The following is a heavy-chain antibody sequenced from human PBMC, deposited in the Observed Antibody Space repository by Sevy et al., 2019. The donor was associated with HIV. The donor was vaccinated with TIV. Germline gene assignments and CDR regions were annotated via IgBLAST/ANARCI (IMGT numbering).Heavy chain of an antibody. CDR1: GFTFGDYA. D-gene: IGHD1-1*01. CDR3: TRWKGLQSIFDY. J-gene: IGHJ4*02. Sequence: GGSLRLSCTTSGFTFGDYAMNWVRQAPGKGLEWVAFLKSKADGGTVDHAESVKGRFTISRDDSTSIAYLQMNDLTTEDTGVYYCTRWKGLQSIFDYWGQGALVTVSS. CDR2: LKSKADGGTV. V-gene: IGHV3-49*04.